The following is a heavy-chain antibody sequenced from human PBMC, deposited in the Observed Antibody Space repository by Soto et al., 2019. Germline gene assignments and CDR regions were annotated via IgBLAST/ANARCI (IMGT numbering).Heavy chain of an antibody. D-gene: IGHD6-19*01. CDR1: GYTFTSYA. CDR2: INAGNGNT. V-gene: IGHV1-3*01. J-gene: IGHJ3*02. CDR3: ARDPYSSGWHHDAFDI. Sequence: ASVKVSCKASGYTFTSYAMHWVRQAPGQRLEWMGWINAGNGNTKYSQKFQGRVTITTDTSASTAYMELSSLRSEDTAVYYCARDPYSSGWHHDAFDIWGQGTMVTVSS.